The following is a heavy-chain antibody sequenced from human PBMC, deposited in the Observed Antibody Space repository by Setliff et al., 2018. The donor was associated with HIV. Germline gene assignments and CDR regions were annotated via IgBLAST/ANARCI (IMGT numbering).Heavy chain of an antibody. CDR2: IYHSGTT. J-gene: IGHJ5*02. Sequence: SETLSLTCAVSGGSISSSNWWNWVRQSPGKGLEWIGEIYHSGTTNYNPSLKSRVTISVDKSKNQFSLKLTSVTAADTAVYYCARDQSIAARYLFDPWGQRTLVTVSS. CDR1: GGSISSSNW. D-gene: IGHD6-6*01. CDR3: ARDQSIAARYLFDP. V-gene: IGHV4-4*02.